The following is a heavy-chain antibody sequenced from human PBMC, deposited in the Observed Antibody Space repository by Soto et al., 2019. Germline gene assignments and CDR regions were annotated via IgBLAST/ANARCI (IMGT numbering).Heavy chain of an antibody. CDR1: GYTFTSYA. Sequence: ASVKVSCKASGYTFTSYAIHCVRQAPGQRLEWMGWINAGNGNTKYSQKCQGRVTITRDTSASTAYMELSSLRSEDTAVYYCARGLPLAADYWGQGTLVTVSS. CDR3: ARGLPLAADY. V-gene: IGHV1-3*01. CDR2: INAGNGNT. J-gene: IGHJ4*02.